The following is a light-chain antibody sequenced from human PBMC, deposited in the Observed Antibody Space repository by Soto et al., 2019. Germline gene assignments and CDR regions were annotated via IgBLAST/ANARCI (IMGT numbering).Light chain of an antibody. CDR3: QQYGSSPGT. J-gene: IGKJ1*01. Sequence: VLTQSPGTLSLSPGERATLSCRASQSISSIYLAWYQQKPGQTPRLLIYGASTRATGIPDRFSGSGSGTEFTLTISRLEPEDFAVYYCQQYGSSPGTFGQGTKVEIK. CDR1: QSISSIY. CDR2: GAS. V-gene: IGKV3-20*01.